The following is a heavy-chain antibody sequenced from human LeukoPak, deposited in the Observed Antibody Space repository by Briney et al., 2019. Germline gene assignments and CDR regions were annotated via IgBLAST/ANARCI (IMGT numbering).Heavy chain of an antibody. J-gene: IGHJ4*02. CDR1: GFTFSSYN. Sequence: GGSLRLSCAASGFTFSSYNMIWVRQAPGKGLEWVSVIHTAGSTYYADSVKGRFTISRDNSKNTLYLQMSSLRAEDTAVYFCTRDTDSYGLDYWGQGTLVTVSS. CDR2: IHTAGST. D-gene: IGHD5-18*01. CDR3: TRDTDSYGLDY. V-gene: IGHV3-53*01.